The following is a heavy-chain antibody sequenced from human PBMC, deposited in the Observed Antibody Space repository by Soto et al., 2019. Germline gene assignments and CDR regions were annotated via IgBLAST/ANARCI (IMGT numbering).Heavy chain of an antibody. V-gene: IGHV1-69*12. D-gene: IGHD4-4*01. CDR3: AGDGWLQSNFDY. J-gene: IGHJ4*02. CDR2: IIPIFGTA. Sequence: QVQLVQSGAEVKKPGSSVKVSCKASGGTFSSYAISWVRQAPGQGLEWMGGIIPIFGTANYAQKFQGRVTITADESTRTAYMGLSSLRSEDTAVDFCAGDGWLQSNFDYWGQGTLVTVSS. CDR1: GGTFSSYA.